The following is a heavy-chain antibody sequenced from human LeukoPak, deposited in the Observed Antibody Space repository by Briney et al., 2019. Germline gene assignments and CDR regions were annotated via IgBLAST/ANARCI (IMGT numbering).Heavy chain of an antibody. J-gene: IGHJ4*02. Sequence: SETLSLTCTVSGDSINTSNYFWGWIRQSTGKGLEWIGNIYYIGTSDYNPSLKSRVTISIDTSKNQFSLNLRSVTAADTAFYYCARHRSGSYIRYFDFWSQGALVTVSS. CDR1: GDSINTSNYF. V-gene: IGHV4-39*01. CDR3: ARHRSGSYIRYFDF. CDR2: IYYIGTS. D-gene: IGHD1-26*01.